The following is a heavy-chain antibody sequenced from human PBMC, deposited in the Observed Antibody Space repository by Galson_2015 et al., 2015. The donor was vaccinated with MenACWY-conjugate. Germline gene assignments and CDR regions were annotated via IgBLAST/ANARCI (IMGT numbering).Heavy chain of an antibody. J-gene: IGHJ4*02. CDR3: AKTRGASYYFHS. CDR2: INPGGSST. CDR1: GFIFNTYW. V-gene: IGHV3-74*01. Sequence: SLRLSCAASGFIFNTYWMHWVRQAPGKGLVWVSRINPGGSSTTYADSVKDRFTISRDNAKNTLYLQMNSLRPEDTAVFYCAKTRGASYYFHSWGQSTLVTVSS. D-gene: IGHD1-26*01.